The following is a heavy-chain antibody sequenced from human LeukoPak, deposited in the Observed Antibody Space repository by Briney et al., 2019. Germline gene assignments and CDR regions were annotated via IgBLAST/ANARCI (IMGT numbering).Heavy chain of an antibody. Sequence: ASVKVSCKVSGYTLTELSMHWVRQAPGKGLEWMGGFDPEDGETIYAQKFQGRVTMTEDTSTDTAYMELSSLRSEDTAVYYCATDPYGSRTIDYWGQGTLVTVSS. CDR1: GYTLTELS. V-gene: IGHV1-24*01. D-gene: IGHD3-10*01. CDR3: ATDPYGSRTIDY. CDR2: FDPEDGET. J-gene: IGHJ4*02.